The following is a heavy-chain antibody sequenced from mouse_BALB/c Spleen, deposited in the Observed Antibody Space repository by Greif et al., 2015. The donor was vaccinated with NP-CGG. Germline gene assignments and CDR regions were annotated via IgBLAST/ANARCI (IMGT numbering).Heavy chain of an antibody. J-gene: IGHJ2*01. Sequence: VQLQQSGAELVKPGASVKLSCTASGFNIKDTYMHWVKQRPEQGLEWIGRIDPANGNTKYDPKFQGKATITADTSSNTAYLQLSSLTSEDTAVYYCARGGELRLQDFDYWGQGTTLTVSS. CDR3: ARGGELRLQDFDY. V-gene: IGHV14-3*02. CDR1: GFNIKDTY. D-gene: IGHD1-2*01. CDR2: IDPANGNT.